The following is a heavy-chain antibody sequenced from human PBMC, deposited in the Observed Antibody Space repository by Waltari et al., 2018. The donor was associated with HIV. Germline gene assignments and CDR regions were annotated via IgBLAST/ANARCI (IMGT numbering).Heavy chain of an antibody. CDR2: IHATGST. J-gene: IGHJ4*02. D-gene: IGHD6-19*01. Sequence: QVQLQESGPGLVKPSETLSLTCTVSGGHISSSSYYWSWIRQAAGKGLEWIGRIHATGSTNYNPSLTSRLTMSLYTSKNQFSLNLRSVTAADTAVYYCARVYSSGWYEAFDSWGQGTLVTVSS. CDR3: ARVYSSGWYEAFDS. CDR1: GGHISSSSYY. V-gene: IGHV4-61*02.